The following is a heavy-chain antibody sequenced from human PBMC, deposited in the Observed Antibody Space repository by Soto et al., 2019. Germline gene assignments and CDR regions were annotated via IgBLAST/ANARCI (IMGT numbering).Heavy chain of an antibody. CDR3: ARDVARLGYCSSTSCEGMNYFDY. CDR2: IKQDGSEK. Sequence: GGSLRLSCAASGFTFSSYWMSWVRQAPGKGLEWVANIKQDGSEKYYVDSVKGRFTISRDNAKNSLYLQMNSLRAEDTAVYYCARDVARLGYCSSTSCEGMNYFDYWGQGTLVTVSS. V-gene: IGHV3-7*01. CDR1: GFTFSSYW. D-gene: IGHD2-2*01. J-gene: IGHJ4*02.